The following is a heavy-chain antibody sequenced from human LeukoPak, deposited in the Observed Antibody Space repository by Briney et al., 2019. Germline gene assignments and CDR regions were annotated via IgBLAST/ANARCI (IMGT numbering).Heavy chain of an antibody. CDR3: AHRPTVLRYFDWVYGFDY. Sequence: SGLTLVNPTQTLTLTYTFSGFSLSTSGVGVGWIRQPPGKALEWLALIYWDDDKRYSPSLKSRLTITKDTSKNQVVLTMTNMDPVDTATYYCAHRPTVLRYFDWVYGFDYWGQGTLVTVSS. D-gene: IGHD3-9*01. CDR2: IYWDDDK. V-gene: IGHV2-5*02. J-gene: IGHJ4*02. CDR1: GFSLSTSGVG.